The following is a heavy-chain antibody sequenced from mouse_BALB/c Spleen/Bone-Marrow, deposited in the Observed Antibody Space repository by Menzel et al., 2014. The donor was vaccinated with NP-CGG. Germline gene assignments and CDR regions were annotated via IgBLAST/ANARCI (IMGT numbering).Heavy chain of an antibody. V-gene: IGHV1-53*01. Sequence: QVQLQQSGTELVKPGASVKLSCKASGYTFTTYYIYWVKQRAGQGLEWIGEINPSNGGTNFNEKYKSKATLTVDKSSSTSYMQLSSLTSEDSAVYYCTRDGHNSYAMDYWGQGTSVTVSS. CDR1: GYTFTTYY. J-gene: IGHJ4*01. D-gene: IGHD2-3*01. CDR2: INPSNGGT. CDR3: TRDGHNSYAMDY.